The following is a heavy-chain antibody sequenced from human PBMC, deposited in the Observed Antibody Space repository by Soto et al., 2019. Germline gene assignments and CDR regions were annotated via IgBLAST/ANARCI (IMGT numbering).Heavy chain of an antibody. J-gene: IGHJ4*02. CDR1: GFTFSSYA. CDR3: AKGRSTDTAMTNCDY. CDR2: ITGSGGRT. D-gene: IGHD5-18*01. Sequence: GGSLRLSCAASGFTFSSYAMSWVRQAPGKGLEWVSSITGSGGRTYYADSVKGRFTISRDNSKNTLYMQMSSLRVEDTAVFYCAKGRSTDTAMTNCDYWGQGTLVTVSS. V-gene: IGHV3-23*01.